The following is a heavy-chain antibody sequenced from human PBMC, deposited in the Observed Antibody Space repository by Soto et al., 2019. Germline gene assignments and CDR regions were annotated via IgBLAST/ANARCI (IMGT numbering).Heavy chain of an antibody. Sequence: SETLSLTCAVYGGSFSGYYWSWIRQPPGKGLEWIGEINHSGSTNYNPSLKSRVTISVDTSKNQFSLKLSSVTAADTAVYYCARREDDYIWGSYRSYYFHYWGQGTLVTVSS. CDR1: GGSFSGYY. V-gene: IGHV4-34*01. D-gene: IGHD3-16*02. CDR2: INHSGST. CDR3: ARREDDYIWGSYRSYYFHY. J-gene: IGHJ4*02.